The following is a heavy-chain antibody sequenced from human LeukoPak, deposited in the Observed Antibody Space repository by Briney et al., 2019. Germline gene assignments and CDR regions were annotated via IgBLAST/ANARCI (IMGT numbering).Heavy chain of an antibody. J-gene: IGHJ4*02. CDR2: IYSGGST. D-gene: IGHD6-19*01. Sequence: GGSLRLSCAASGFTVSSNYMSWVRQAPGKGLEWVSVIYSGGSTYYADAVKGRFTISRDNSKNTLYLQMNSLRAEDTAVYCCARENSGWTEDGYFDYWGQGTLVTVSS. CDR3: ARENSGWTEDGYFDY. CDR1: GFTVSSNY. V-gene: IGHV3-53*01.